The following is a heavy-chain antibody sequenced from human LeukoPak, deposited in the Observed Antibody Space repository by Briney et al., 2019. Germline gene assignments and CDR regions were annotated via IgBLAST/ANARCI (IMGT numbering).Heavy chain of an antibody. V-gene: IGHV3-13*01. Sequence: GARRLSCAASGSTFSTFDMHWVRQAAGKGLEWVSAIGTGGDTYYSDSVKGRFTISRENAKSSLYLQMNSLRAEDTAVYYCARAPAQHLAPLDWYFDLWGRGTQVTVSS. J-gene: IGHJ2*01. CDR3: ARAPAQHLAPLDWYFDL. CDR1: GSTFSTFD. D-gene: IGHD6-13*01. CDR2: IGTGGDT.